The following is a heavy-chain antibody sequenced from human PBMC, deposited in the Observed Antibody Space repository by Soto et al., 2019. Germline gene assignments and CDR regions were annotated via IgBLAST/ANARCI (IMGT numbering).Heavy chain of an antibody. CDR3: AKEQLAMTVVVADYFDS. V-gene: IGHV3-30*18. CDR1: GFTFSTYG. CDR2: ISYDGGSK. Sequence: QVQLVESGGGVVQPGKSLRLSCAASGFTFSTYGIHWVRQAPGKGLEWVALISYDGGSKYYGDSVKGRFIISRDNSHNTVSLQMNSLRADDTAVYFCAKEQLAMTVVVADYFDSWGKGTLVTVSS. D-gene: IGHD3-22*01. J-gene: IGHJ4*02.